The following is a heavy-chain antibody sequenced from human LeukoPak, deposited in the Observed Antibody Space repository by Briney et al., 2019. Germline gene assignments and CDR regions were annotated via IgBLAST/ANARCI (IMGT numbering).Heavy chain of an antibody. CDR2: IYTSGST. V-gene: IGHV4-61*02. CDR1: GGSISSGSYY. CDR3: ASRKLGNDY. Sequence: PSETLSLSCTVSGGSISSGSYYWSWIRQPAGKGLEWIGRIYTSGSTNYNPSLKSRVTISVDTSKNQFSLKLSSVTAADTAVYYCASRKLGNDYWGQGTLVTVSS. D-gene: IGHD7-27*01. J-gene: IGHJ4*02.